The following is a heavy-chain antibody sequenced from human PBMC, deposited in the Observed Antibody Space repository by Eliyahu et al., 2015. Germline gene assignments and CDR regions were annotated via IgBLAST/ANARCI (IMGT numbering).Heavy chain of an antibody. CDR1: SGSFXDYN. V-gene: IGHV4-34*01. J-gene: IGHJ4*02. CDR2: TSPRGST. Sequence: QVQLHQWGAGLLKPSETLSLXCAXYSGSFXDYNWNWIRXXPGKGLEWIGETSPRGSTDYNPSLKSRVSISVDTXRKQFALKMTSLTAADTGVYYCARGGMFAAGINVIFTPYDSWGQGTLVTVSS. D-gene: IGHD6-13*01. CDR3: ARGGMFAAGINVIFTPYDS.